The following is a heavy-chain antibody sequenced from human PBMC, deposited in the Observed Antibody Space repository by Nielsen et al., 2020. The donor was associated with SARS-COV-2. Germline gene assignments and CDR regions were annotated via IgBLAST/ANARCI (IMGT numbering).Heavy chain of an antibody. V-gene: IGHV3-13*04. CDR1: GFTFSSYD. Sequence: GESLKISCAASGFTFSSYDMHWVRQATGKGLEWVSAIGTAGDTYYPGSVKGRFTISRENAKNSLYLQMNSLRAGDTAVYYCARERRYCSGGSCPRFYYYGMDVWGQGTTATVSS. J-gene: IGHJ6*02. CDR2: IGTAGDT. CDR3: ARERRYCSGGSCPRFYYYGMDV. D-gene: IGHD2-15*01.